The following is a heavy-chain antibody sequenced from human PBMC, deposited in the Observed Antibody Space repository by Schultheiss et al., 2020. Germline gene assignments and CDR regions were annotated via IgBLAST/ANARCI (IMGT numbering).Heavy chain of an antibody. Sequence: SETLSLTYTVSGGTISSGSYYWSWIRQPAGKGLEWIGRIYTSGSTNYNPSLKSRVTISVDTSKNQFSLKLSSVTAADTAVYYCARDRGEPYCSSTSCYVVYYGMDVWGQGTTVTVSS. CDR2: IYTSGST. V-gene: IGHV4-61*02. D-gene: IGHD2-2*01. J-gene: IGHJ6*02. CDR3: ARDRGEPYCSSTSCYVVYYGMDV. CDR1: GGTISSGSYY.